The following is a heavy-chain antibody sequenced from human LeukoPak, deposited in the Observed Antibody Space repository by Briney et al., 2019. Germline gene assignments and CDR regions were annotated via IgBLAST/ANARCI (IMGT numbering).Heavy chain of an antibody. J-gene: IGHJ4*02. CDR3: ARDRSTGRELRGYFGP. Sequence: ASVKVSCKASEYTFTDYYIHWMRQAPGQGLEWMGWINPNSGATNYAQKFQGRVTMTRDTSITTAYMQLTRLTSDDTALYYCARDRSTGRELRGYFGPWGQGVLVAVSS. V-gene: IGHV1-2*02. CDR1: EYTFTDYY. CDR2: INPNSGAT. D-gene: IGHD2-2*01.